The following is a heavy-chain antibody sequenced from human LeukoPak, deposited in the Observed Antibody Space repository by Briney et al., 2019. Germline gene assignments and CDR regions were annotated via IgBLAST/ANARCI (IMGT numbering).Heavy chain of an antibody. CDR2: IYTSGST. J-gene: IGHJ4*02. D-gene: IGHD6-19*01. V-gene: IGHV4-4*07. Sequence: SETLSLTCTVSGGSISSYYWSWIRQPAGKGLESIGRIYTSGSTNYNPSLKSRVTMSVDTSKNQFSLKLSSVTAADTAVYYCARTEAVAGNFDYWGQGTLVTVSS. CDR3: ARTEAVAGNFDY. CDR1: GGSISSYY.